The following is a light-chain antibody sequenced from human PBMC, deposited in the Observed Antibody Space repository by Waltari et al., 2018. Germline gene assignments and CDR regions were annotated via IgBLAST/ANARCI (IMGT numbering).Light chain of an antibody. V-gene: IGKV3-20*01. J-gene: IGKJ1*01. CDR1: QNIGKY. Sequence: EVVLTPSPGTLSLSPGERATLSCRASQNIGKYLVWYQQRPGQPPRLIMYAASTRATGIPDRFSGSGYGTDFSLTISRLEPEDFAVYYCQNHERLPATFGQGTKVEIK. CDR3: QNHERLPAT. CDR2: AAS.